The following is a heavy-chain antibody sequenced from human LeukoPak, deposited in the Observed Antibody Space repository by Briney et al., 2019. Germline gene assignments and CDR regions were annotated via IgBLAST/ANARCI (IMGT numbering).Heavy chain of an antibody. CDR2: IWSDGSNR. Sequence: GGSLRLSCAASGFIFSHYGMHWVRQGPGKGLEWVAVIWSDGSNRFYAGSVKGRFTISRDNSQNTVFLQMNSLRAEDTAMYYCARDAQRGFDYSNSLEYWGHGTLVTLSS. CDR3: ARDAQRGFDYSNSLEY. J-gene: IGHJ4*01. D-gene: IGHD4-11*01. CDR1: GFIFSHYG. V-gene: IGHV3-33*01.